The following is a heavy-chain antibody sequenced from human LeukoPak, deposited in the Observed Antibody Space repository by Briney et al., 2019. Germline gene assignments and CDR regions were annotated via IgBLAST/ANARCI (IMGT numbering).Heavy chain of an antibody. J-gene: IGHJ4*02. D-gene: IGHD1-7*01. CDR2: INHSGST. CDR1: GGSISSGGYS. CDR3: ARGGPIPELHDY. V-gene: IGHV4-30-2*01. Sequence: PSETLSLTCAVSGGSISSGGYSWSWIRQPPGKGLEWIGEINHSGSTNYNPSLKSRVTISVDTSKNQFSLKLSSVTAADTAVYYCARGGPIPELHDYWGQGTLVTVSS.